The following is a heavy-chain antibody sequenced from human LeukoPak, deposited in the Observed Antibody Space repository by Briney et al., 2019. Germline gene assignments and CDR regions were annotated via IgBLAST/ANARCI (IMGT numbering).Heavy chain of an antibody. CDR1: GFSFNTYS. J-gene: IGHJ4*02. Sequence: GGSPRLSCAASGFSFNTYSMNWVRQAPGKGLEWVSSISGNSRYIYYADSVKGRFTISRDNAKNSLYLQMNSLRAEDTAVYYCASRYCSGGSCYCDGYWGQGTLVTVSS. CDR3: ASRYCSGGSCYCDGY. D-gene: IGHD2-15*01. V-gene: IGHV3-21*01. CDR2: ISGNSRYI.